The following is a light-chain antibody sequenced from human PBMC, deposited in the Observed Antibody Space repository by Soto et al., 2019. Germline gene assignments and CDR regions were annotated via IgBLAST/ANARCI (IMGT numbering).Light chain of an antibody. CDR1: QNINNK. Sequence: EIVVTQSPANLSLSPGQRATLSCRTSQNINNKLVWYQQKPGQAPRLLIYGASTRATGIPARFSGSGSGTEFTLTISSLQSEDFAVYSCQHYNNWPLPFGGGTKVEIK. V-gene: IGKV3-15*01. J-gene: IGKJ4*01. CDR2: GAS. CDR3: QHYNNWPLP.